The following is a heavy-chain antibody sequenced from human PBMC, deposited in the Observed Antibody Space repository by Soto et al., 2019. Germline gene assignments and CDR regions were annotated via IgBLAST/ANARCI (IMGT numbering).Heavy chain of an antibody. CDR3: ARDDFWSGYYRVGNWFDP. J-gene: IGHJ5*02. V-gene: IGHV1-46*01. Sequence: QVQLVQSGAEVKKPGASVKVSCKASGYTFTSYYMHWGRQAPGQGREWMGIINPSGGSTSYAQKFQGRVTMTRDTSTSTVYMELSSLRSEDTAVYYCARDDFWSGYYRVGNWFDPWGQGTLVTVSS. D-gene: IGHD3-3*01. CDR2: INPSGGST. CDR1: GYTFTSYY.